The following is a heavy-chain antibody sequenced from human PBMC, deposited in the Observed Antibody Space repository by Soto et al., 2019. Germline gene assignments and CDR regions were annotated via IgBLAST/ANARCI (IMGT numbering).Heavy chain of an antibody. D-gene: IGHD7-27*01. V-gene: IGHV4-59*01. CDR1: GGSISSYY. CDR3: ARASASRNWGFDP. CDR2: IYYSGST. Sequence: SETLSLTCTVSGGSISSYYWSWIRQPPGKGLEWIGYIYYSGSTNYNPSLKSRVTISVDTSKNQFSLKLSSVTAADTAVYYCARASASRNWGFDPWGQGTLVTVSS. J-gene: IGHJ5*02.